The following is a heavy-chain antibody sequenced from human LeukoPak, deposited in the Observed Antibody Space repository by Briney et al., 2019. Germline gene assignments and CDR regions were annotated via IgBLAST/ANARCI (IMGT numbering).Heavy chain of an antibody. CDR1: GFTFSSYE. D-gene: IGHD6-13*01. Sequence: PGGSLRLSCAASGFTFSSYEMNWVRQAPGKGLEWVSYISSSGSTIYYAASVKGRFTISRDNAKNSLYLQMNSLRAEDTAVYYCASVPSGSSWYYWGQGTLVTVSP. J-gene: IGHJ4*02. V-gene: IGHV3-48*03. CDR3: ASVPSGSSWYY. CDR2: ISSSGSTI.